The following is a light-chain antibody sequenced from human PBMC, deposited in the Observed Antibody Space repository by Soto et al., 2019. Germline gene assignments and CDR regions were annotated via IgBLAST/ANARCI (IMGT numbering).Light chain of an antibody. V-gene: IGKV1-8*01. CDR3: QQYYSYLPLT. CDR2: AAS. CDR1: QGISSY. Sequence: TQSPSSFSASTGDRVTITCRASQGISSYLAWYQQKPGKAPKLLIYAASTLQSGVPSRFSGSGSGTDFTLTISCLQSEDFATYYCQQYYSYLPLTFGGGTKVDIK. J-gene: IGKJ4*01.